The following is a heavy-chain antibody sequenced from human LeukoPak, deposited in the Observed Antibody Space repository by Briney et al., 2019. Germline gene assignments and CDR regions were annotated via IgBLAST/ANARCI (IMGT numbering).Heavy chain of an antibody. CDR3: AKPGDYGDQFDY. Sequence: GGSLRLSCAASGFTFDDYAMHWVRQAPGKGLEWVSGISWNSGSKGYADSVKGRFTISRDNAKNSLYLQMNSLRAEDTALYYCAKPGDYGDQFDYWGQGTLVTVSS. V-gene: IGHV3-9*01. D-gene: IGHD4-17*01. CDR1: GFTFDDYA. J-gene: IGHJ4*02. CDR2: ISWNSGSK.